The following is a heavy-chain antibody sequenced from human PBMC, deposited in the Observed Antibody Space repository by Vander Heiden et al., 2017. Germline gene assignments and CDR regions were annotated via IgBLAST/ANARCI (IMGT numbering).Heavy chain of an antibody. CDR2: INHRGST. CDR3: VRGRGSSGS. D-gene: IGHD5-18*01. CDR1: GGSFSGYY. Sequence: QVQLQQWGAGLLKPSETLSLTCAVYGGSFSGYYWSWIRQPPGKGLEWIGEINHRGSTNYNPSLKSRVTISGDTSKNQLSMKMRSLTAADTAVDYCVRGRGSSGSWSQGTLV. V-gene: IGHV4-34*01. J-gene: IGHJ5*02.